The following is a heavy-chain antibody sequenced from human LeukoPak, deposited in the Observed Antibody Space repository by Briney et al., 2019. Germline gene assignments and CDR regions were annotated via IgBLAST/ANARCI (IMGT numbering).Heavy chain of an antibody. D-gene: IGHD6-13*01. CDR3: ARVTGYVMEDYFDY. J-gene: IGHJ4*02. Sequence: PSETLSLTCTVSGGSISSYYWSWLRQPPGKGLEWIGYIYYSGSTNHNPSLKSRVTISVDTSKNQFSLKLSSVTAADTAVYYCARVTGYVMEDYFDYWGQGTLVTVSS. CDR1: GGSISSYY. CDR2: IYYSGST. V-gene: IGHV4-59*01.